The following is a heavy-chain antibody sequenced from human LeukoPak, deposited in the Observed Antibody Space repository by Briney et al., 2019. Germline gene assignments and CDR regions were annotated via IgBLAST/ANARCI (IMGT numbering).Heavy chain of an antibody. CDR1: GFTFSSYG. CDR3: ARDLRGISQFDP. J-gene: IGHJ5*02. Sequence: GGSLRLSCAASGFTFSSYGMHWVRQAPGKGLEWVAVIWYDGSNKYYADSVKGRFTISRDNSKNTLYLRMNSLRAEDTAVYYCARDLRGISQFDPWGQGTLVTVSS. V-gene: IGHV3-33*01. D-gene: IGHD3-16*01. CDR2: IWYDGSNK.